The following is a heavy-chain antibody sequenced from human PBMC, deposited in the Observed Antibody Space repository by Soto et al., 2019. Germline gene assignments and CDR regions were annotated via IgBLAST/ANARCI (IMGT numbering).Heavy chain of an antibody. V-gene: IGHV3-9*01. J-gene: IGHJ3*02. D-gene: IGHD4-17*01. CDR3: AKDIGVGDYGDYHDAFDI. CDR2: ISWNSGSI. Sequence: PGGSLRLSCAASGFTFDDYAMHWVRQAPGKGLEWVSGISWNSGSIGYADSVKGRFTISRDNAKNSLYLQMNSLRAEDTALYYCAKDIGVGDYGDYHDAFDIWGQGTMVTVSS. CDR1: GFTFDDYA.